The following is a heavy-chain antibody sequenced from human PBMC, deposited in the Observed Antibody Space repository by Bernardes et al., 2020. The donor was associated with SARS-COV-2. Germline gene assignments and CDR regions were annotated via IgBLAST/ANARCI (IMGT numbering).Heavy chain of an antibody. D-gene: IGHD3-10*01. CDR1: GSSVSSDSLS. CDR3: AGLRISMVRGVPWFDP. CDR2: IYDSGRT. Sequence: SETLSLTCAVSGSSVSSDSLSWNWVRQSPGKGLEWIGHIYDSGRTNYNLSLKTRVTISADMSKNTSSLRLNAVNAADTAVYYCAGLRISMVRGVPWFDPWGQGTLVTVSS. J-gene: IGHJ5*02. V-gene: IGHV4-61*03.